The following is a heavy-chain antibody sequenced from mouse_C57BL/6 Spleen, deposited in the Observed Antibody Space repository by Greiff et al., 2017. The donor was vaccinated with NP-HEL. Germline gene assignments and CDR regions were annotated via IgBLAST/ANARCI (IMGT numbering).Heavy chain of an antibody. CDR1: GFTFSSYA. CDR3: ARGTGPDY. J-gene: IGHJ2*01. V-gene: IGHV5-4*03. CDR2: ISDGGSYT. Sequence: EVKLMESGGGLVKPGGSLKLSCAASGFTFSSYAMSWVRQTPEKRLAWVATISDGGSYTYHPDNVKGRFTISRDNAKNNLYLQMSHLKSEDTAMYYCARGTGPDYWGQGTTLTVSS. D-gene: IGHD4-1*01.